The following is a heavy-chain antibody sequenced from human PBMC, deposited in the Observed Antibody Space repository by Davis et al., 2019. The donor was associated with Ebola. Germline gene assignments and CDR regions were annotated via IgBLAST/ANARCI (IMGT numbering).Heavy chain of an antibody. D-gene: IGHD3-22*01. J-gene: IGHJ4*02. V-gene: IGHV4-59*01. CDR3: ARISRDYYDSSGYSVLIDY. CDR2: IYYSGST. Sequence: PSETLSLTCTVSGGSISSYYWSWIRQPPGKGLEWIGYIYYSGSTNYNPSLKSRVTISVDTSKNQFSLKLSSVTAADTAVYYCARISRDYYDSSGYSVLIDYWGQGTLVTVSS. CDR1: GGSISSYY.